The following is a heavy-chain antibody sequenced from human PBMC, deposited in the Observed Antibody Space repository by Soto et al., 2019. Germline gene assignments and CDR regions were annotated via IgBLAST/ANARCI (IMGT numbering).Heavy chain of an antibody. CDR2: MYNTGST. J-gene: IGHJ6*02. CDR3: ARDLWGYCGADCYPLDV. Sequence: PSETLSLTCAVSGGSISSGGYYWSWIRQPPGKGLEWIGYMYNTGSTIYNPSLKRRVTISVDTSKNQFSLKLNSVTAADTAVYYCARDLWGYCGADCYPLDVWGQETMVNVSS. V-gene: IGHV4-61*08. CDR1: GGSISSGGYY. D-gene: IGHD2-21*02.